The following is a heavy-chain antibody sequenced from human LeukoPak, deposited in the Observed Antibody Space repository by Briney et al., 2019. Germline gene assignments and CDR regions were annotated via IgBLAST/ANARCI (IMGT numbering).Heavy chain of an antibody. CDR2: IRPGDTRT. Sequence: GASVKVSCKASGYTFTAYYIQWVRQAPGPGLEWMGTIRPGDTRTTYAQKFQGRVTMTLDMSTTTGYMELSSLRSEDTAVYYCVREKSGGTYDYWGQGTLVTVSS. D-gene: IGHD3-16*01. V-gene: IGHV1-46*01. J-gene: IGHJ4*02. CDR3: VREKSGGTYDY. CDR1: GYTFTAYY.